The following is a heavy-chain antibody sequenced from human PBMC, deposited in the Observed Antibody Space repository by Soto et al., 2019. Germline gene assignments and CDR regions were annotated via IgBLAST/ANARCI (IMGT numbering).Heavy chain of an antibody. V-gene: IGHV1-18*01. D-gene: IGHD6-13*01. Sequence: ASVKVSCKASGYTFTSCPMHWVRQAPGQGLEWMGWISAYNGNTNYAQSFQGRITMTTDTSTSTVYMELGSLKSDDTAVYYCARVGYGSSFIDYWGQGTLVTVSS. CDR3: ARVGYGSSFIDY. J-gene: IGHJ4*01. CDR2: ISAYNGNT. CDR1: GYTFTSCP.